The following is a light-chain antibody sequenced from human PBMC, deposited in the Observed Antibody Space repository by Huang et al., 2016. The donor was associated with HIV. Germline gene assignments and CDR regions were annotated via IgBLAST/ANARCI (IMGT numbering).Light chain of an antibody. CDR3: QQSRS. Sequence: DIQTTQSPSSLSASVGDRVIIRCQASQDINKYLNWYQQKPGKAPKLLIFDASNLDRGVPTRCSGSGSGTDFTVTISSLQPEDFATYYCQQSRSFGGGTKVEVK. CDR2: DAS. CDR1: QDINKY. J-gene: IGKJ4*01. V-gene: IGKV1-33*01.